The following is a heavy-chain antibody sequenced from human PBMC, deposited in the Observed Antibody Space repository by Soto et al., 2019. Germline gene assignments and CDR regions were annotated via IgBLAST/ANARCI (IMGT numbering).Heavy chain of an antibody. CDR2: IYPGDSDT. CDR3: ARHYYDFWSGSYYYGMDV. D-gene: IGHD3-3*01. V-gene: IGHV5-51*01. CDR1: GYSFTSYW. Sequence: PGESLKISCKGSGYSFTSYWIGWVRQMPGKGLEWMGIIYPGDSDTRYNPSFQGQVTISADKSTAYLQWSSLKASDTAIYYCARHYYDFWSGSYYYGMDVWGQGTTVTVSS. J-gene: IGHJ6*02.